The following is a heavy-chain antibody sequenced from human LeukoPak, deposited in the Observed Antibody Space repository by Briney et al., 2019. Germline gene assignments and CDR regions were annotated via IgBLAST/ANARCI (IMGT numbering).Heavy chain of an antibody. J-gene: IGHJ3*02. Sequence: GGSLRLSCAASGFTFSSFEMNWVRQAPGKGLEWVSSISSSSSYIYYADSVKGRFTISRDNAKNSLYLQMNSLRAEDTAVYYCATKRRGGSYLDAFDIWGQGTMVTVSS. CDR1: GFTFSSFE. D-gene: IGHD1-26*01. CDR3: ATKRRGGSYLDAFDI. CDR2: ISSSSSYI. V-gene: IGHV3-21*01.